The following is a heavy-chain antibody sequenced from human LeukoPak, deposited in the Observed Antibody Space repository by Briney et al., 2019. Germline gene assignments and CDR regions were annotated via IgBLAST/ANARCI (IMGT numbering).Heavy chain of an antibody. CDR1: GFTFSNYE. CDR2: IRYDGSNK. CDR3: AKDSGPRAVAGTGY. V-gene: IGHV3-30*02. J-gene: IGHJ4*02. Sequence: PGGSLRLSCAAFGFTFSNYEMNWVRQAPGKGLEWVAFIRYDGSNKYYADSVKGRFTISRDNSKNTLYLQMNSLRAEDTAVYYCAKDSGPRAVAGTGYWGQGTLVTVSS. D-gene: IGHD6-19*01.